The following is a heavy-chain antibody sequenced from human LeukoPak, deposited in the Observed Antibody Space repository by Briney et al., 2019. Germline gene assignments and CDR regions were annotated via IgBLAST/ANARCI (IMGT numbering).Heavy chain of an antibody. CDR2: INPNSGGT. CDR1: GYTFTGYY. V-gene: IGHV1-2*02. Sequence: ASVKVSCKASGYTFTGYYMHSVRQAPGQGVEWMGWINPNSGGTDYAQKFQGRVTMTRDTSISTAYMELSRLRSDDTAVYYCARVFRGITMIVGGLELDYWGQGTLVTVSS. J-gene: IGHJ4*02. CDR3: ARVFRGITMIVGGLELDY. D-gene: IGHD3-22*01.